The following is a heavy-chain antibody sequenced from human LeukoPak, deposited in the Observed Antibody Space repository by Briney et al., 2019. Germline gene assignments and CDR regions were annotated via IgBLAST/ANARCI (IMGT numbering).Heavy chain of an antibody. CDR3: AKGAADYYYYGMDV. J-gene: IGHJ6*02. Sequence: AGGSLRLSCAASGFTFSSYGMHWVRQAPGKGLEWVSVISYDGSNKYYADSVKGRFTISRDNSKNPLYLQMNSLRAEDTAVYYCAKGAADYYYYGMDVWGQGTTVTVSS. V-gene: IGHV3-30*18. CDR1: GFTFSSYG. CDR2: ISYDGSNK. D-gene: IGHD2-15*01.